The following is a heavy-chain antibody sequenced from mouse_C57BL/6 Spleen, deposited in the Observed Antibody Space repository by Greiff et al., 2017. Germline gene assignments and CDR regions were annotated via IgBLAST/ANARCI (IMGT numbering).Heavy chain of an antibody. J-gene: IGHJ1*03. CDR2: IDPETGGT. D-gene: IGHD1-1*01. V-gene: IGHV1-15*01. Sequence: QVQLKQSGAELVRPGASVTLSCKASGYTFTDYEMHWVKQTPVHGLEWIGAIDPETGGTAYNQKFKGKAILTADKSSSTAYMELRSLTSEDSAVYYCTRYDYGSSSSYWYFDVWGTGTTVTVSS. CDR1: GYTFTDYE. CDR3: TRYDYGSSSSYWYFDV.